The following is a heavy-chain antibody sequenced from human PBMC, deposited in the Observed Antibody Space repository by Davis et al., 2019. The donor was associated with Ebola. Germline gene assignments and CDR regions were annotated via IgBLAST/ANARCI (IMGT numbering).Heavy chain of an antibody. CDR1: GFTFRNYA. D-gene: IGHD5-12*01. J-gene: IGHJ2*01. CDR2: IGGGGGDT. CDR3: TRPPRGYPWYFDL. V-gene: IGHV3-23*01. Sequence: GESLKISCAASGFTFRNYAMIWVRQAPGEGLEWVSAIGGGGGDTYYADSVRGRFTISRDNSKNTLYLQMNSLGAEDTAVYYCTRPPRGYPWYFDLWGRGALVTVSS.